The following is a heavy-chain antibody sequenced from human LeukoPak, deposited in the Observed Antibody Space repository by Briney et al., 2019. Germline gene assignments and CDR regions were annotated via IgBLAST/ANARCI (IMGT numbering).Heavy chain of an antibody. CDR2: TSGSGGST. CDR1: GFTFSSYA. CDR3: AKDLVWHSSSWYRSGPGSPIDY. J-gene: IGHJ4*02. D-gene: IGHD6-13*01. Sequence: GGSLRLSCAASGFTFSSYAMSWVRQAPGKGLECVSATSGSGGSTYYADSVKGRFTISRDNSKNTLYLRMNSLRAEDTAVYYCAKDLVWHSSSWYRSGPGSPIDYWGQGTLVTVSS. V-gene: IGHV3-23*01.